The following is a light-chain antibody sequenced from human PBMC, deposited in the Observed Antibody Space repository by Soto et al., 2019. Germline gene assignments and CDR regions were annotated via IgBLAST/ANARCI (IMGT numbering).Light chain of an antibody. CDR1: QGISNY. J-gene: IGKJ4*01. CDR2: AAS. V-gene: IGKV1-27*01. Sequence: DIQMTQSPSSLSASVGDRVTITCRASQGISNYLAWYQQKPGKVPKLLIYAASTLQSGVPSRFSGSGSGTDFTLSISSLQPEDVATYYCQKYNGCTFGGGTKVEIK. CDR3: QKYNGCT.